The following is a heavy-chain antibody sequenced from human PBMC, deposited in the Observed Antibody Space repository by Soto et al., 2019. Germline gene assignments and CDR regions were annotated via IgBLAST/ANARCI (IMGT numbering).Heavy chain of an antibody. Sequence: ETLSLTCTVSGGSISSYYWSWIRQPPGKGLEWIGYIYYSGSTNYNPSLKSRVTISVDTSKNQFSLKLSSVTAADTAVYYCARVQAPANRFLEWLGPSTGGMDVWGQGTTVTVSS. V-gene: IGHV4-59*01. CDR1: GGSISSYY. D-gene: IGHD3-3*01. CDR3: ARVQAPANRFLEWLGPSTGGMDV. CDR2: IYYSGST. J-gene: IGHJ6*02.